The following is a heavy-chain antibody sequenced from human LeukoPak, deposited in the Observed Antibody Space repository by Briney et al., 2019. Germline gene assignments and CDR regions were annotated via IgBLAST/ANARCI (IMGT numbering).Heavy chain of an antibody. J-gene: IGHJ4*02. V-gene: IGHV1-2*02. CDR2: INPNSGGT. Sequence: ASVKVSCKASGYTFTGYYMHWVRQAPGQGLEWMGWINPNSGGTNYAQKFQGRVTMTRDTSISTAYMELSRLRADDTAVYYCARETTVTLNFDYWGQGTLVTVSS. CDR1: GYTFTGYY. D-gene: IGHD4-17*01. CDR3: ARETTVTLNFDY.